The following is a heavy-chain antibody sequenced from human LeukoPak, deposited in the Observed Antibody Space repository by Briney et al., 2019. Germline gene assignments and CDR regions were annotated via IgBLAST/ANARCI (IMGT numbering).Heavy chain of an antibody. J-gene: IGHJ6*02. CDR1: GFTFSSYA. D-gene: IGHD3-3*01. CDR2: ISYDGSNK. Sequence: GGSLRLSCAASGFTFSSYAMHWVRQAPGKGLEWGAVISYDGSNKYYADSVKGRFTISRDNSKNTLYLQMNSLRAEDTAVYYCARGDDFWSGYYIQSFYYGMDVWGQGTTVTVSS. V-gene: IGHV3-30-3*01. CDR3: ARGDDFWSGYYIQSFYYGMDV.